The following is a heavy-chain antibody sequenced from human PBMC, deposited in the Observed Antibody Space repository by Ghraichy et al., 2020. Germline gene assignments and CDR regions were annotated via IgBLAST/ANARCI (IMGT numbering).Heavy chain of an antibody. J-gene: IGHJ1*01. D-gene: IGHD6-6*01. Sequence: GALRLSCSGSGFSFGDYAIHWVRQGPGKRLEYVSAISGDGDRTYYPDSVKGKFFISRDNARNTDFLQMNSLRVEDTAVYYCVKNPCLYTSSSGIDHWGQGTKVTVSS. CDR1: GFSFGDYA. V-gene: IGHV3-64D*06. CDR2: ISGDGDRT. CDR3: VKNPCLYTSSSGIDH.